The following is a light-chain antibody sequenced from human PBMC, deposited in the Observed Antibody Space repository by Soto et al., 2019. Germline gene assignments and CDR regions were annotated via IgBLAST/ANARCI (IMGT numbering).Light chain of an antibody. Sequence: DVVMTQTPLSSPVTLGQSASISCRSSQSLVHRDGNTYLSWLHQRPGQPPRLLIYKISHRFSGVPDRFSGSGAGTDFTLRITRGEAEDVGVDYCMQATHTPWAFGQGTKVEIK. J-gene: IGKJ1*01. CDR1: QSLVHRDGNTY. V-gene: IGKV2-24*01. CDR3: MQATHTPWA. CDR2: KIS.